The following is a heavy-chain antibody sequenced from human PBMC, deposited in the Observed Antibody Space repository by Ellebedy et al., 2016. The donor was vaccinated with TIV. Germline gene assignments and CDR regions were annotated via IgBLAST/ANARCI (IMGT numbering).Heavy chain of an antibody. CDR3: VRGQSSGVGAPY. J-gene: IGHJ4*02. V-gene: IGHV3-7*01. CDR2: IKQDGSEK. D-gene: IGHD1-26*01. CDR1: GFTFSSHW. Sequence: GESLKISCAASGFTFSSHWMHWVRQAPGKGLEWVANIKQDGSEKYYVDSVKGRFTISRDNAKNSLYLQMNSLRAEDTAVYYCVRGQSSGVGAPYWGQGTRVTVSS.